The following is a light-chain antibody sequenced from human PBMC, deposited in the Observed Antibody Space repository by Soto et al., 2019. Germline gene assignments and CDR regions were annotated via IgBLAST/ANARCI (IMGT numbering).Light chain of an antibody. CDR2: AAS. Sequence: DIQMTQSPTSLSASVGDRVTITCRASQGIRNYVAWYQQIPGKAPKLLIYAASTLQSGVPSRFSGSGSGTDFTLTINGLQPEDVATYSCQQFNAYPLTVGGGTKLEIK. CDR1: QGIRNY. J-gene: IGKJ4*01. V-gene: IGKV1-27*01. CDR3: QQFNAYPLT.